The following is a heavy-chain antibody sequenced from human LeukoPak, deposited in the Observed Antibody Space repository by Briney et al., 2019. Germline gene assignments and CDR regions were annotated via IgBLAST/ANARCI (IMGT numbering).Heavy chain of an antibody. D-gene: IGHD5-12*01. CDR1: GFTFSNYA. Sequence: GGSLRLSCAASGFTFSNYAMHWVRQAPGKGLEWVALISYDGSNKYHADSVKGRFTISRDNSKNTLYLQMNSLRAEDTAVYYCAKGLSMVAATGFDYWGQGTLVTVSS. J-gene: IGHJ4*02. CDR3: AKGLSMVAATGFDY. CDR2: ISYDGSNK. V-gene: IGHV3-30*18.